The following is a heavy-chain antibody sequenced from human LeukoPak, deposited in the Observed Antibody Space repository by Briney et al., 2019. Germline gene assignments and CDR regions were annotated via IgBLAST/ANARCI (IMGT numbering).Heavy chain of an antibody. V-gene: IGHV3-23*01. CDR1: GFTFSTYA. Sequence: PGGSLRLSCAAYGFTFSTYAMSWVRQAPGKGLEWVSAISGSGGSTYYADSVKGRFTISRDNSKNTLYLQMNSLRAEDTAVYYCARDVSAAGPPKGYFDYWGQGTLVTVSS. CDR3: ARDVSAAGPPKGYFDY. D-gene: IGHD6-13*01. CDR2: ISGSGGST. J-gene: IGHJ4*02.